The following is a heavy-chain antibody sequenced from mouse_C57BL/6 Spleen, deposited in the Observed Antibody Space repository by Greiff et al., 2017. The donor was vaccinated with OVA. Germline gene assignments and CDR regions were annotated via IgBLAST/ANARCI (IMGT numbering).Heavy chain of an antibody. CDR3: ARCGANWDCFDY. V-gene: IGHV3-6*01. D-gene: IGHD4-1*01. J-gene: IGHJ2*01. CDR2: ISYDGSN. Sequence: EVQLQESGPGLVKPSQSLSLTCSVTGYSIPSGYYWNWIRQFPGNKLEWMGYISYDGSNNYNPSLKNRISITRDTSKNQFFLKLNSVTTEDTATYYCARCGANWDCFDYWGQGTTLTVSS. CDR1: GYSIPSGYY.